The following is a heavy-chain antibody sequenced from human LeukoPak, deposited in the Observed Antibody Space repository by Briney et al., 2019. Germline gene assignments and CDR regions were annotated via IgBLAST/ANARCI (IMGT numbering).Heavy chain of an antibody. D-gene: IGHD6-6*01. CDR3: PRATLSSIAARPWFDY. Sequence: GGSLRLSCTASGFTFGDYAMSWFRQAPGKGLEWVGFIRSKAYGGTTEYASSVKGRFTISRDDSKSIAYLQMNSLKTEDTAVYYCPRATLSSIAARPWFDYWGQGTLVTVSS. V-gene: IGHV3-49*03. CDR2: IRSKAYGGTT. CDR1: GFTFGDYA. J-gene: IGHJ4*02.